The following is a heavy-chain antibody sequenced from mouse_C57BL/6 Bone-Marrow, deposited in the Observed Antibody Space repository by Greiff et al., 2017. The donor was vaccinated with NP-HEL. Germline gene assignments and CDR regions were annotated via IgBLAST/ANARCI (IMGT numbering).Heavy chain of an antibody. V-gene: IGHV1-47*01. CDR1: GYTFTTYP. CDR3: ASRGIIYYGSSYDYYAMDY. J-gene: IGHJ4*01. Sequence: VKLQESGAELVKPGASVKMSCKASGYTFTTYPIEWMKQNHGKSLEWIGNFHPYNDDTKYNEKFKGKATLTVEKSSSTVYLELSRLTSDDSAVYYCASRGIIYYGSSYDYYAMDYWGQGTSVTVSS. CDR2: FHPYNDDT. D-gene: IGHD1-1*01.